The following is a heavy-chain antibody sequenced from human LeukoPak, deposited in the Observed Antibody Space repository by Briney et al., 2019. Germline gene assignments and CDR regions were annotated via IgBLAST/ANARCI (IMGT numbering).Heavy chain of an antibody. D-gene: IGHD3-10*01. V-gene: IGHV3-66*01. CDR2: IYRHGGT. Sequence: LAGGSLRLSCAAAGFTVSTNYVSSVRQAPGKGLEWVSDIYRHGGTAYADSVQGRFSISRDKSKNTGDLQMKSLRAEETDVYYCARDVMYDSEIYSYGDSWGQGTLVTVSA. CDR3: ARDVMYDSEIYSYGDS. J-gene: IGHJ5*01. CDR1: GFTVSTNY.